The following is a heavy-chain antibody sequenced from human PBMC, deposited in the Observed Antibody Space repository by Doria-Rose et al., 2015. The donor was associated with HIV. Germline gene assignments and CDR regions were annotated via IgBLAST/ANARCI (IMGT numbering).Heavy chain of an antibody. V-gene: IGHV2-26*01. Sequence: ESGPVLVKPTETLTLTCTVSGVSLSSPGMGVSWIRQPPGKALEWLANIFWDDDRSYKTSLKIRLNISRGTSKRQVVLTMTDMDPVDTATYYCARIKSSRWYHKYYFDFWGQGTLVIVSA. CDR3: ARIKSSRWYHKYYFDF. CDR1: GVSLSSPGMG. D-gene: IGHD6-13*01. J-gene: IGHJ4*02. CDR2: IFWDDDR.